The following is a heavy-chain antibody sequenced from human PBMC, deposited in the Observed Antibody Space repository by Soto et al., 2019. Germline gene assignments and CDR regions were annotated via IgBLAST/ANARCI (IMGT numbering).Heavy chain of an antibody. CDR3: ARVGIAVAGPTNAFDI. J-gene: IGHJ3*02. CDR1: GFTFSSYD. D-gene: IGHD6-19*01. CDR2: IGTAGDT. V-gene: IGHV3-13*01. Sequence: EVQLVESGGGLVQPGGSLRLSCAASGFTFSSYDMHWVRQATGKGLEWVSDIGTAGDTYYPGSVKGRFTISRENAKNSLYLQMNSLRAGDTAVYYCARVGIAVAGPTNAFDIWGQGTMVTVSS.